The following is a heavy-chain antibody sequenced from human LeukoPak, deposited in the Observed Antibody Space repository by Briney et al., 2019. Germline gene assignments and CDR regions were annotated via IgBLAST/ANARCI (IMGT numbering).Heavy chain of an antibody. Sequence: ASVKVSCKASGYTFTGYYMHWVRQAPGQGLEWMGWINPNSGGTNYAQKFQGRVTMTRDTSISTAYVELSRLRSDDTAVYYCARDLTLRVVVPAYWGQGTLVTVSS. V-gene: IGHV1-2*02. CDR3: ARDLTLRVVVPAY. J-gene: IGHJ4*02. D-gene: IGHD2-2*01. CDR1: GYTFTGYY. CDR2: INPNSGGT.